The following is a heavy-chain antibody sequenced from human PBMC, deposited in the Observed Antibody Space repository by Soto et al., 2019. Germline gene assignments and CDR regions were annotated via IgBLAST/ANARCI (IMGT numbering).Heavy chain of an antibody. J-gene: IGHJ4*02. CDR1: GFTVSSNY. CDR3: ARGLVLRFYEYYFDY. Sequence: GGSLRLSCAASGFTVSSNYIIWVRQAPGKGLEWVSLIYSGGTTNYADSVRGRFTVSRDNSKNTVYLQMNSLRAEDTAVYYCARGLVLRFYEYYFDYWGQGTLVTVSS. D-gene: IGHD3-3*01. V-gene: IGHV3-53*01. CDR2: IYSGGTT.